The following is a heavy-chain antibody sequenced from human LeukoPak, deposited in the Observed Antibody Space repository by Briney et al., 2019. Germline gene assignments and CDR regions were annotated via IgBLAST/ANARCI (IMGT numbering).Heavy chain of an antibody. D-gene: IGHD4-17*01. CDR3: ARADYGDYGAY. J-gene: IGHJ4*02. Sequence: GSLRLSCAASRFTFSRNWMSWVRQAPGKGLEWVANIKQEGSEKYYVASVKGRFTISRDNAKNSLYLQMNSLRAEDTAVYYCARADYGDYGAYWGQGTLVTVSS. CDR2: IKQEGSEK. V-gene: IGHV3-7*05. CDR1: RFTFSRNW.